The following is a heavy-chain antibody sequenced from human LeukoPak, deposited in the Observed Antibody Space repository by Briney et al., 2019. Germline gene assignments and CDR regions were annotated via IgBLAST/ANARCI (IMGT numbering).Heavy chain of an antibody. CDR1: GGSFSGYY. Sequence: SETLSLTCAVYGGSFSGYYWSWIRQPPGKGLEWIGEINHSGSTNYNPSLKSRVTISVDRSKNQFSLKLSSVTAADTAVYYCARYCSGGSCYDSWFDPWGQGTLVTVSS. V-gene: IGHV4-34*01. J-gene: IGHJ5*02. D-gene: IGHD2-15*01. CDR3: ARYCSGGSCYDSWFDP. CDR2: INHSGST.